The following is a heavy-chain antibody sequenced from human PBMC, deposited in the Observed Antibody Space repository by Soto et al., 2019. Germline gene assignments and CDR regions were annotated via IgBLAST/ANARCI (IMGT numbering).Heavy chain of an antibody. CDR3: AREYSSSARWSDP. V-gene: IGHV4-4*02. CDR2: IYHSGST. CDR1: GGSISSSNW. D-gene: IGHD6-13*01. J-gene: IGHJ5*02. Sequence: PSETLSLTCAVSGGSISSSNWWSWVRQPPGKGLEWIGEIYHSGSTNYNPSLKSRVTISVDKSKNQFSLKLSSVTAADTAVYYCAREYSSSARWSDPWGKGTLVTVSS.